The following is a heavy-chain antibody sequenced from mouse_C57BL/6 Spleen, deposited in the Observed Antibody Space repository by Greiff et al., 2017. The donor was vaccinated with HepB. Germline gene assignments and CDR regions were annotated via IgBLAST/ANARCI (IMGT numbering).Heavy chain of an antibody. Sequence: EVKVVESGGGLVKPGGSLKLSCAASGFTFSSYAMSWVRQTPEKRLEWVATISDGGSYTYYPDNVKGRFTISRDNAKNNLYLQMSHLKSEDTAMYYCARDLGGSTPFAYWGQGTLVTVSA. D-gene: IGHD1-1*01. CDR2: ISDGGSYT. CDR1: GFTFSSYA. CDR3: ARDLGGSTPFAY. V-gene: IGHV5-4*01. J-gene: IGHJ3*01.